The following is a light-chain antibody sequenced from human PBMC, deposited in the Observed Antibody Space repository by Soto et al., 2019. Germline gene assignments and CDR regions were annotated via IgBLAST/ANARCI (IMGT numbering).Light chain of an antibody. V-gene: IGLV2-14*01. CDR1: SSDVGGYAY. Sequence: QSVLTQPASVSGSPGQTITISCTGTSSDVGGYAYVSWYQQYPGKVPKLVISEVSNRPSGVSHRFSGSRSGNTASLTISGRQAEDEADYHCSSYTSSTNPVFGGGTKVTVL. J-gene: IGLJ2*01. CDR2: EVS. CDR3: SSYTSSTNPV.